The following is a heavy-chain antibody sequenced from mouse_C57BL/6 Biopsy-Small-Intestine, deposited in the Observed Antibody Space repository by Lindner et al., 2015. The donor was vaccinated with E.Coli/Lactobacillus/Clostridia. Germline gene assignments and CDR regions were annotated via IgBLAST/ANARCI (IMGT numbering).Heavy chain of an antibody. V-gene: IGHV1S134*01. Sequence: SVKVSCKTSGYTFSAYGISWVRQAPGQGLEWMGWISTYNGVTNSAQKLQARVTMTTDTSTTTVFMELRNLRSEDTAVYFCARQKYSSGWPVDFWGQGTQVTVSS. D-gene: IGHD6-1*01. CDR3: ARQKYSSGWPVDF. CDR2: ISTYNGVT. CDR1: GYTFSAYG. J-gene: IGHJ4*01.